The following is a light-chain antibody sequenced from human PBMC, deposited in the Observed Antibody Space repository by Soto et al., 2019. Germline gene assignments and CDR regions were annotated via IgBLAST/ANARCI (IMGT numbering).Light chain of an antibody. CDR3: QQYNSYSIT. CDR2: KAS. V-gene: IGKV1-5*03. Sequence: QDPSTLSASVGDRVTITCRASQSISSWLAWYQQKPGKAPKLLIYKASSLESGVPSRFSGSGSGTEFTLTISSLQPDDFATYCCQQYNSYSITFGQGTRLENK. CDR1: QSISSW. J-gene: IGKJ5*01.